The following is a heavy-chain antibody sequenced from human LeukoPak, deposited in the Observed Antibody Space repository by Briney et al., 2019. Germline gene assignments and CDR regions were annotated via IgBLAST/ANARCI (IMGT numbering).Heavy chain of an antibody. J-gene: IGHJ5*02. V-gene: IGHV3-23*01. D-gene: IGHD4-17*01. Sequence: PGGSLRLSCAASGFTFSSYAMSWVRQAPGKGLEWVSAISGSGGSTYYADSVKGRFTISRDNPKNTLYLQMNSLRAEDTAVYYCAKGPLYDYGDYDWFDPWGQGTLVTVSS. CDR3: AKGPLYDYGDYDWFDP. CDR1: GFTFSSYA. CDR2: ISGSGGST.